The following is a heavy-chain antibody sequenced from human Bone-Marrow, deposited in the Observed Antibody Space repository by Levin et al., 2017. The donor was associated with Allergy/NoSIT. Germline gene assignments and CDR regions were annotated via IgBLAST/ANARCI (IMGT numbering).Heavy chain of an antibody. D-gene: IGHD3-3*01. V-gene: IGHV3-23*01. J-gene: IGHJ4*02. CDR3: ATRKVFWSGYYEYYFDY. Sequence: GESLKISCAASGITFSSYAMSWVRQAPGKGLEWVSGISGSGGSAYYADSVKGRVTISRDNSKNTLYLQMNSLRAEDTAVYYCATRKVFWSGYYEYYFDYWGQGTLVTVSS. CDR2: ISGSGGSA. CDR1: GITFSSYA.